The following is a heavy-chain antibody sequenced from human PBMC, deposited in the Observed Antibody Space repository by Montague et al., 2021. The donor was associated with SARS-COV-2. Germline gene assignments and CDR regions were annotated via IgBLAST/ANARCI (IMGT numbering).Heavy chain of an antibody. V-gene: IGHV4-34*01. CDR1: GESFSGFF. CDR2: INDRGVTNY. J-gene: IGHJ4*02. CDR3: ARWDPQTLTVISLRGKSANDY. Sequence: ESQSLICAVYGESFSGFFWSWIRQPPGKGLDWIAEINDRGVTNYNYNPSLGSRVTISADTSKNQFSLKLRSVTATDTAVYYCARWDPQTLTVISLRGKSANDYWGQGTLVTVSS. D-gene: IGHD4-11*01.